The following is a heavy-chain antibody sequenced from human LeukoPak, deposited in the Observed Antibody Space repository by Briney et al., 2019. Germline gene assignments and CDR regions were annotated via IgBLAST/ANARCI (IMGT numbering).Heavy chain of an antibody. J-gene: IGHJ4*02. CDR1: GFTFSSYW. CDR2: IKQDGSEK. Sequence: GGSLRLSCAASGFTFSSYWMTWVRQAPGKGLEWVANIKQDGSEKYYVDSVKGRFTISRDNSKNTLYLQMNSLRAEDTAVYYCAKHSDYDFWSGYYFDYWGQGTLVTVSS. CDR3: AKHSDYDFWSGYYFDY. V-gene: IGHV3-7*03. D-gene: IGHD3-3*01.